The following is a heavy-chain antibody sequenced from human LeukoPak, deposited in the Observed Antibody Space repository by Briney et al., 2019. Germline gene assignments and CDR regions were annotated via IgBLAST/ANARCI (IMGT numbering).Heavy chain of an antibody. V-gene: IGHV3-7*01. CDR1: GFTFSNYW. CDR2: IKQDGSEK. CDR3: ARCLDLPAAHNNYFDY. D-gene: IGHD2-2*01. J-gene: IGHJ4*02. Sequence: GGSLRLSCAVSVSGFTFSNYWMSWVRQAPGKGLEWVANIKQDGSEKYYVDSVKGRFTISRDNAKNSLYLQMNSLRAEDTAVYYCARCLDLPAAHNNYFDYWGQGTLVTVSS.